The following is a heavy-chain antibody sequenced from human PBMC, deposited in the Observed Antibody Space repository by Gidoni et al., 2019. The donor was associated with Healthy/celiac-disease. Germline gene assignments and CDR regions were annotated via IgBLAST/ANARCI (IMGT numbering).Heavy chain of an antibody. Sequence: QVQLVQSVAEVKTPGSSVKVSCKAAGGTFSSYAISWVRQAPGQGLEWMGGIIPIFGTANYAQKFQGRVTIPADESTSTAYMELSSLRSEDTAVYYCACHSGIAAADPYWGQGTLVTVSS. CDR2: IIPIFGTA. CDR3: ACHSGIAAADPY. D-gene: IGHD6-13*01. J-gene: IGHJ4*02. V-gene: IGHV1-69*01. CDR1: GGTFSSYA.